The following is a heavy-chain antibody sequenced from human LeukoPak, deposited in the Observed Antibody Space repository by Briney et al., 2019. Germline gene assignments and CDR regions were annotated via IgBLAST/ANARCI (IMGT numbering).Heavy chain of an antibody. D-gene: IGHD1/OR15-1a*01. CDR2: IWYDGSNK. CDR1: GFTFSSYG. CDR3: AKDLELPQNKFDY. J-gene: IGHJ4*02. Sequence: GGSLRLSCAASGFTFSSYGMHWVRQAPGKGLEWVAVIWYDGSNKYYADSVKGRFTISRDNSKNTLYLQMNSLRAEDTAVYYCAKDLELPQNKFDYWGQGTLVTVSS. V-gene: IGHV3-33*06.